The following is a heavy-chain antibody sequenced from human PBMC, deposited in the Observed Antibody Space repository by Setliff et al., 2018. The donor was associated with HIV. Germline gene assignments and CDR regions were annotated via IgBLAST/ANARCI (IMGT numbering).Heavy chain of an antibody. D-gene: IGHD3-22*01. CDR1: GYSINTAYY. CDR2: IYHSGST. Sequence: SETLSLTCSVSGYSINTAYYWGWIRQPPGKGLEWIGSIYHSGSTYYNPSLKSRVTISVDTSKNQFSLRLSSVTAADTAVYYCVRETGQYYYDNSGYYYAYDFDHWGQGTLVTVS. CDR3: VRETGQYYYDNSGYYYAYDFDH. J-gene: IGHJ4*02. V-gene: IGHV4-38-2*02.